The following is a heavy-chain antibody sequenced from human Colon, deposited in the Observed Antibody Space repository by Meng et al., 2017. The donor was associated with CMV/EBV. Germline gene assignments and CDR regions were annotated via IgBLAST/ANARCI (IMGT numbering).Heavy chain of an antibody. CDR2: INHTGST. Sequence: SQTPSLTRAVYGGSFSAYYWSWVRQPPGKGLEWIGKINHTGSTNYNPSLKSRVTISVDTSNNQFSLRLSSVTAADTAVYFCAKDLLREIVPGALVLDVWGQGTTVTVSS. J-gene: IGHJ6*02. CDR1: GGSFSAYY. CDR3: AKDLLREIVPGALVLDV. D-gene: IGHD5-12*01. V-gene: IGHV4-34*01.